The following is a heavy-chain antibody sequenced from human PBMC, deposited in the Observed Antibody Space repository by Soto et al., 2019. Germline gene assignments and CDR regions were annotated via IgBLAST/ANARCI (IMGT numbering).Heavy chain of an antibody. J-gene: IGHJ4*02. CDR1: GYTFTSYA. D-gene: IGHD6-19*01. CDR2: INAGNGNT. CDR3: ARVVGIAVDDY. V-gene: IGHV1-3*01. Sequence: QVQLVQSGAEVKKPGASVKVSCKDSGYTFTSYAMHWVRQAPGQRLEWMGWINAGNGNTKYSQKFQGRVTITRDTPASTAYMDLSSLRSEDTAVYYCARVVGIAVDDYWGQGTLVTVSS.